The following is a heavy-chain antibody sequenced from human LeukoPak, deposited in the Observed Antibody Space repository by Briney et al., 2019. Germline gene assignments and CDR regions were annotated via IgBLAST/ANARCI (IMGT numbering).Heavy chain of an antibody. CDR1: GFTFSSYW. CDR3: AKAATYFYGSVTYDWFES. CDR2: IESNGLT. J-gene: IGHJ5*01. Sequence: GGTLRLSCEASGFTFSSYWMHWVRQIPGKGLMWVSRIESNGLTLYADSVRDRFTISRDNGKNTIYLQMNSLRVDDTAIYYCAKAATYFYGSVTYDWFESWGQGTLVTVSS. V-gene: IGHV3-74*01. D-gene: IGHD3-10*01.